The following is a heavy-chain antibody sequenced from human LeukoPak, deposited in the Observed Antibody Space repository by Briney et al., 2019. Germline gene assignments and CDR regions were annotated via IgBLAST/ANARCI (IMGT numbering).Heavy chain of an antibody. D-gene: IGHD2-2*01. Sequence: PGGSLRLSCAASGFIFSSYAMSWVRQAPGKGLEWVSGISDSGGSTYYTDSVQGRLTISRDNSKNTLYLEMNSLRVEDTAVYYCAKLGWLGYCSSTSCPLGYWGQGTLVTVSS. CDR2: ISDSGGST. CDR3: AKLGWLGYCSSTSCPLGY. V-gene: IGHV3-23*01. J-gene: IGHJ4*02. CDR1: GFIFSSYA.